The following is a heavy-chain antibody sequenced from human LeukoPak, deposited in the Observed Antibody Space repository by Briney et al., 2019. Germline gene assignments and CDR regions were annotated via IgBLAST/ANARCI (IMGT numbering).Heavy chain of an antibody. J-gene: IGHJ6*02. V-gene: IGHV7-4-1*02. Sequence: ASVKVSCKASGYTFTSYAMNWVRQAPGQGLEWMGWINTNTGNPTYAQGFTGRFVFSLDTSVSTAYLQISSLKAEDTAVYYCARVSGEGLLLHTDYYGMDVWGQGTTVTVSS. CDR2: INTNTGNP. D-gene: IGHD1-26*01. CDR3: ARVSGEGLLLHTDYYGMDV. CDR1: GYTFTSYA.